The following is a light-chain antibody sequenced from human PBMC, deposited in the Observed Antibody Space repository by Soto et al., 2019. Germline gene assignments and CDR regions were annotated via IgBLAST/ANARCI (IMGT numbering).Light chain of an antibody. Sequence: QSALTQPASVSGSPGQSITISCSGTSSDIGAYDHVAWFQQFPGKTPKLVIYSVSNRPSGVSYRFSGSKSGNTASLIVSGLQAEDEAAYYCSSYTGTNNDVIFGGGTKLTVL. J-gene: IGLJ2*01. CDR2: SVS. CDR1: SSDIGAYDH. CDR3: SSYTGTNNDVI. V-gene: IGLV2-14*01.